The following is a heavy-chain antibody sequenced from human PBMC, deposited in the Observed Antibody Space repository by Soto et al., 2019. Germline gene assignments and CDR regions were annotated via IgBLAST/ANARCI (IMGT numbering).Heavy chain of an antibody. J-gene: IGHJ4*02. CDR3: AKDNSLLYAYGDYAYFDY. CDR1: GFTFSSYA. V-gene: IGHV3-23*01. D-gene: IGHD4-17*01. Sequence: EVQLLESGGGLVQPGGSLRLSCAASGFTFSSYAMSWVRQAPGKGLEWVSAISGSGGSTYYADSVKGRFTISRDNSKNTLYLQMNSLRAEDTAVYYCAKDNSLLYAYGDYAYFDYWGQGTLVTVSS. CDR2: ISGSGGST.